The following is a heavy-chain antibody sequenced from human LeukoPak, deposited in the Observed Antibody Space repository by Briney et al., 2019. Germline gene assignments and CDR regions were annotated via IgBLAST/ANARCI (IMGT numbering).Heavy chain of an antibody. V-gene: IGHV3-48*03. Sequence: GGSLRLSCAASGFTFSVFEMDWVRQAPGKGLEWISYISRGGTTTHYADSVRGRFTISRDDATNSLYLQMNSLRAEDTAVYYCAKEVTPESSGFGAFDIWGQGTMVTISS. D-gene: IGHD3-22*01. CDR2: ISRGGTTT. J-gene: IGHJ3*02. CDR1: GFTFSVFE. CDR3: AKEVTPESSGFGAFDI.